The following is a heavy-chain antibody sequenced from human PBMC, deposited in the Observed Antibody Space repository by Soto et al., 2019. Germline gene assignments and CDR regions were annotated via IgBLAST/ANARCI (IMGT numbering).Heavy chain of an antibody. J-gene: IGHJ4*02. CDR3: ASHYDMWSGYLSPVDY. Sequence: QVQLVESGGDLVKPGGSLRLSCAASGYTFSDYYMSWIRQAPGKGLEWISYIDTSGTKIYYADSVKGRFTITRDNAKNSLYLEMNSLRDEETAVYYCASHYDMWSGYLSPVDYWGQGTLVTVSS. CDR1: GYTFSDYY. D-gene: IGHD3-3*01. V-gene: IGHV3-11*01. CDR2: IDTSGTKI.